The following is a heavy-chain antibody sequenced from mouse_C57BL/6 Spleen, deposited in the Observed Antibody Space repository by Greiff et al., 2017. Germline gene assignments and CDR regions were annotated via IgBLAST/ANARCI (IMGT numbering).Heavy chain of an antibody. CDR3: ARLGHSNYGFAY. CDR2: INPNNGGT. D-gene: IGHD2-5*01. V-gene: IGHV1-22*01. Sequence: EVKLQESGPELVKPGASVKMSCKASGYTFTDYNMHWVKQSHGKSLEWIGYINPNNGGTSYNQKFKGKATLTVNKSSSTAYMELRSLTSEDSAVYYCARLGHSNYGFAYWGQGTLVTVSA. CDR1: GYTFTDYN. J-gene: IGHJ3*01.